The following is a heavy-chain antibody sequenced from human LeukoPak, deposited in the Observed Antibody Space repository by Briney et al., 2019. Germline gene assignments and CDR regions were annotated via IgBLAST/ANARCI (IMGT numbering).Heavy chain of an antibody. Sequence: PGGSLRLSCSASGFTFDDYGMSWVRQAPGKGLEWVSGINWNGGSTGYADSVKGRFTIIRDNAKNSLYLQMNSLRAEDTALYYCARDGGDDDAFDIWGQGTMVTVSS. CDR1: GFTFDDYG. CDR2: INWNGGST. J-gene: IGHJ3*02. D-gene: IGHD2-21*02. CDR3: ARDGGDDDAFDI. V-gene: IGHV3-20*04.